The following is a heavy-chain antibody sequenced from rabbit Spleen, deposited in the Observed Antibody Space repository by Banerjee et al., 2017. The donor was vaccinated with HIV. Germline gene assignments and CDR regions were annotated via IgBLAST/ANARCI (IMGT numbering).Heavy chain of an antibody. J-gene: IGHJ4*01. Sequence: QEQLEESGGDLVKPGASLTLTCTASGFSFSSSYYMCWVRQAPGKGLEYIGCIYAGNGGTYYASWAKGRFTISKTSSTTVTLQMTSLTAADTASYFCARDLAGAIGWNFNLWGPGPSSPS. CDR3: ARDLAGAIGWNFNL. CDR2: IYAGNGGT. V-gene: IGHV1S45*01. D-gene: IGHD4-1*01. CDR1: GFSFSSSYY.